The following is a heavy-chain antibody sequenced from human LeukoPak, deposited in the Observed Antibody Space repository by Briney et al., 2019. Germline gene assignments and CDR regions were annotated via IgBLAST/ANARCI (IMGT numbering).Heavy chain of an antibody. V-gene: IGHV1-69*04. CDR3: ARDLPYCSGGSCYSYGMDV. Sequence: ASVKVSCKASGGTFSSYAISWVRQAPGQGLEWMGRIIPILGIANYAQKFQGRVTITADKSTSTAYMELSSLRSEDTAVYYCARDLPYCSGGSCYSYGMDVWGQGTTVTVSS. CDR2: IIPILGIA. CDR1: GGTFSSYA. D-gene: IGHD2-15*01. J-gene: IGHJ6*02.